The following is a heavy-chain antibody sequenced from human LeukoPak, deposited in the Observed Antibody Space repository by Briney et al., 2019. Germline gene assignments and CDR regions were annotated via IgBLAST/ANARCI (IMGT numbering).Heavy chain of an antibody. CDR1: GGSISSGGYY. V-gene: IGHV4-31*03. D-gene: IGHD3-22*01. Sequence: PSETLSLTCTVSGGSISSGGYYWSWIRQHPGKGLEWIGYIYYSGSTYYNPSLKSRVTTSVDTSKNQFSLKLSSVTAADTAVYYCASSFRWLSDYWGQGTLVTVSS. CDR3: ASSFRWLSDY. J-gene: IGHJ4*02. CDR2: IYYSGST.